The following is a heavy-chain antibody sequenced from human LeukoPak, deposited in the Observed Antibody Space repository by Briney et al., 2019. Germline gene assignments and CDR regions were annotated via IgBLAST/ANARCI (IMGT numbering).Heavy chain of an antibody. CDR2: IYYSGST. CDR1: GGSVSSGSYY. J-gene: IGHJ5*02. V-gene: IGHV4-61*01. Sequence: TSETLSLTCTVSGGSVSSGSYYWSWIRQPPGKGLEWIGYIYYSGSTNYNPSLKSRVTISVDTSKNQFSLRLSSVTAADTAVYYCARAYSSGWYAGWFDPWGQGTLVTVSS. D-gene: IGHD6-19*01. CDR3: ARAYSSGWYAGWFDP.